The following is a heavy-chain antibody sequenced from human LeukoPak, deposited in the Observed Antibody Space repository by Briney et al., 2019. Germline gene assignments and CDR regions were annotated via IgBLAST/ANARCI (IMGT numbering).Heavy chain of an antibody. V-gene: IGHV4-39*01. D-gene: IGHD3-10*01. CDR2: VYYTGST. Sequence: PSETLSLTCTVSGNSVTSGGFYWAWLRQPPGKGLEWIATVYYTGSTYYSPSLKSRVTISIDTSKNQFSLELRSVVAPDTAVYYCARHSGSGSLSRPFDPWGQGTLVTVSS. CDR3: ARHSGSGSLSRPFDP. CDR1: GNSVTSGGFY. J-gene: IGHJ5*02.